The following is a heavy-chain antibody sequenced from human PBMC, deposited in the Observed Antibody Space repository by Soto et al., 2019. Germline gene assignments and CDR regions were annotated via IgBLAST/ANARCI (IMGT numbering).Heavy chain of an antibody. Sequence: EVQLVESGGGLVKPGGSLRLSCAASGFTFSNAWMNWVRQAPGKGLEWVGRIKSKTDGGTTDYAAPVKGRFTISRDDSKNTLYLQMNSLKTQHRAVYYWPTDGITVGGFDYWGQGTLVTVSS. CDR1: GFTFSNAW. CDR3: PTDGITVGGFDY. D-gene: IGHD3-16*01. V-gene: IGHV3-15*07. J-gene: IGHJ4*02. CDR2: IKSKTDGGTT.